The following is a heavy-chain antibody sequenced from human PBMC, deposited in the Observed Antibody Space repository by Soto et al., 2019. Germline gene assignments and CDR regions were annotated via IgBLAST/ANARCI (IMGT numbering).Heavy chain of an antibody. CDR2: INPSGGST. CDR1: GYIFTSYY. CDR3: ARAREYYDTEFDP. V-gene: IGHV1-46*01. J-gene: IGHJ5*02. D-gene: IGHD3-22*01. Sequence: ASVKVSCKAVGYIFTSYYIHWVRQAPGQGLEWMGLINPSGGSTNYAQKFQGRVTVTRDTSTSTVYMELSGLGSDDTAIYYCARAREYYDTEFDPWGQGALVTVSS.